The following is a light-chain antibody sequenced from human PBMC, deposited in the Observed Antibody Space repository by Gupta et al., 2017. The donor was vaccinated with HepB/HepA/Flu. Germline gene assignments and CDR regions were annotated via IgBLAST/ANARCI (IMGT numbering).Light chain of an antibody. V-gene: IGLV2-14*03. J-gene: IGLJ2*01. CDR3: SSFTGSSTLAL. CDR2: AVS. Sequence: QSALTQPASVSGSPGQSITISCTGTSSDVSWYQQHPGKAPKLMIYAVSIRPPRVSYRFSGSKYGDTASLTISELQADDEADYYCSSFTGSSTLALFGGGTKVTVL. CDR1: SSDV.